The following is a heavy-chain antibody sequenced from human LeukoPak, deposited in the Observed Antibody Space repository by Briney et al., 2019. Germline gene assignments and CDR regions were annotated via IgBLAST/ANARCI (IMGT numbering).Heavy chain of an antibody. V-gene: IGHV4-39*07. J-gene: IGHJ5*02. CDR1: GGPISSSSYY. Sequence: KTSETLSLTCTVSGGPISSSSYYWGWIRQPPGKGLEWIGSIYYSGSTYYNPSLKSRVTISVDTSKNQFSLKLSSVTAADTAVYYCARAGYSSWYLNWFDPWGQGTLVTVSS. CDR2: IYYSGST. D-gene: IGHD6-13*01. CDR3: ARAGYSSWYLNWFDP.